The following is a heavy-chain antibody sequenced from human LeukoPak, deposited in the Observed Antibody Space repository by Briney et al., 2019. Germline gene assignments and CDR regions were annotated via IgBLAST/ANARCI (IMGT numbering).Heavy chain of an antibody. V-gene: IGHV4-38-2*02. D-gene: IGHD3-10*01. J-gene: IGHJ5*02. CDR2: IHHSGST. CDR3: ARDQGSQRPLDGNWFDP. CDR1: GYSISSGYY. Sequence: SETLSLTCTVSGYSISSGYYWGWIRQPPGKGLEWIGSIHHSGSTYYNPSLKSRVTISVDTSKNQFSLKLSSVTAADTAVYYCARDQGSQRPLDGNWFDPWGQGTLVTVSS.